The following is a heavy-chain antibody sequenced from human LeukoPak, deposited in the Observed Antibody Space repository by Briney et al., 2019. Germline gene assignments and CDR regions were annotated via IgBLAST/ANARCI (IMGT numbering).Heavy chain of an antibody. CDR1: GFTFSSYE. Sequence: GESLRLSCAASGFTFSSYEMNWVRQAPGKGLEWVSYISSSGSTIYYADSVKGRFTISRDNAKNLLYLQMNGLRGEDTAVYYCAELGITMIGGVWGKGTTVTISS. CDR3: AELGITMIGGV. D-gene: IGHD3-10*02. CDR2: ISSSGSTI. V-gene: IGHV3-48*03. J-gene: IGHJ6*04.